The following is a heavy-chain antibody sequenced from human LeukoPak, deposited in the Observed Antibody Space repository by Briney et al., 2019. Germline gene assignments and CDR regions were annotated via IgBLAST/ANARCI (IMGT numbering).Heavy chain of an antibody. CDR1: GFTFSSYA. J-gene: IGHJ6*03. CDR2: IRYDGNFI. CDR3: AKVGVHMGPTGYYYYSYMYV. D-gene: IGHD3-16*01. V-gene: IGHV3-30*02. Sequence: GGPLRLSCEASGFTFSSYAMHWVRQAPGKGLEWVAFIRYDGNFIYYTDSVRGRFTISRDNSQHTLYLQMSSLRAEDTAVYHCAKVGVHMGPTGYYYYSYMYVWGRGTTVTVSS.